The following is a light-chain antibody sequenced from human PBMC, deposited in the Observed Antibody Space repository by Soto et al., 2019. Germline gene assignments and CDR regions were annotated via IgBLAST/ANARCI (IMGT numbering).Light chain of an antibody. V-gene: IGLV1-47*01. J-gene: IGLJ1*01. CDR1: SSKIGSNY. Sequence: QSVLNQPPSASGTPGQRVTISCSGSSSKIGSNYVYWYQQLPGTAPKLLIDRNNQRPSGVPDRFSGSKSGTSASLAISGLRSEDEADYYCAAGDDSLSGRGFGTGTKVTVL. CDR3: AAGDDSLSGRG. CDR2: RNN.